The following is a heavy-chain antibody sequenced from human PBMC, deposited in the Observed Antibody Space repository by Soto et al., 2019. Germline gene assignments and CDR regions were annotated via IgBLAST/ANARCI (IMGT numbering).Heavy chain of an antibody. Sequence: GGSLRLSSAASGFTFSSYAMSWVRQAPGKGLEWVSVISDSGGTAYYADSVKGRFTISRDNSKNTLYLQMNSLRAEDTAVYYCAKTPYSSTWRFDYWGQGTLVTVSS. CDR2: ISDSGGTA. D-gene: IGHD6-13*01. CDR1: GFTFSSYA. CDR3: AKTPYSSTWRFDY. V-gene: IGHV3-23*01. J-gene: IGHJ4*02.